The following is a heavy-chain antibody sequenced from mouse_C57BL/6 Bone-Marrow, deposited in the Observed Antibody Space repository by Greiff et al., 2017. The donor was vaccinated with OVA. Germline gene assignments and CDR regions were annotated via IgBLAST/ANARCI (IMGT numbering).Heavy chain of an antibody. Sequence: VQLQQSGAELVRPGASVKLSCKASGYTFTDYYINWVKQRPGQGLEWIARIYPGSGNTYYNEKFKGKATLTAEKSSSTAYMQLSSLTSEDSAVYFCARSGVYYGFDYWGQGTTLTVSS. CDR1: GYTFTDYY. J-gene: IGHJ2*01. V-gene: IGHV1-76*01. CDR3: ARSGVYYGFDY. D-gene: IGHD1-1*01. CDR2: IYPGSGNT.